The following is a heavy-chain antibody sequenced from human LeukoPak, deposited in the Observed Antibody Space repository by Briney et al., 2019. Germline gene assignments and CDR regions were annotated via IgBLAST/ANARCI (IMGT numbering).Heavy chain of an antibody. CDR3: TKSTFDH. CDR2: VDPDGVT. Sequence: GGSLRLSCVGSGFTVSINYMSWVRQAPGKGLEWVSFVDPDGVTSYADSVKGRFTISRDNSKNILYLQLTTLRAEDTAIYYRTKSTFDHWGQGTLVTVSS. V-gene: IGHV3-53*01. CDR1: GFTVSINY. J-gene: IGHJ3*01.